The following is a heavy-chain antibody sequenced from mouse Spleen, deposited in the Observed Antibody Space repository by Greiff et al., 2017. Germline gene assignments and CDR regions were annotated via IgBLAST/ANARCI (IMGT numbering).Heavy chain of an antibody. J-gene: IGHJ4*01. D-gene: IGHD4-1*01. Sequence: EVKLVESGGGLVKLGGSLKLSCAASGFTFSSYAMSWVRQTPEKRLEWVATISSGGGNTYYPDSVKGRFTISRDNAKNTLYLQMSSLKSEDTAMYCCARHDDWGGGDYWGQGTSVTVSS. CDR1: GFTFSSYA. CDR2: ISSGGGNT. CDR3: ARHDDWGGGDY. V-gene: IGHV5-9*04.